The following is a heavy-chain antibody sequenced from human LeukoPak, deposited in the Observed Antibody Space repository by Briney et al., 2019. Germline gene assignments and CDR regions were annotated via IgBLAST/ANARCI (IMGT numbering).Heavy chain of an antibody. CDR1: RITVNTNY. V-gene: IGHV3-53*01. Sequence: GGSLRLSCAASRITVNTNYMSWVRQAPGKGLEWVSIIYSGGSTYYADSVKGRFTISRDNSKNTLYLQMNSLRAEDTAVYYCARSSMTTFCFDPWGQGTLVTVSS. J-gene: IGHJ5*02. CDR2: IYSGGST. CDR3: ARSSMTTFCFDP. D-gene: IGHD2/OR15-2a*01.